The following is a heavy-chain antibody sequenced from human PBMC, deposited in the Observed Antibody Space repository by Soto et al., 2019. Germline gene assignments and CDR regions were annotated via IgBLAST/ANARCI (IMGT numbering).Heavy chain of an antibody. V-gene: IGHV4-30-2*01. D-gene: IGHD4-17*01. CDR1: GGSIGSSDYS. Sequence: PSETLSLTCTVSGGSIGSSDYSWSWIRQPPGKGLEWIGYIYHDGSTYYIPSPKSRVTMSVDRSKNQFSLNLSSATAADTALYYCAATVRTRRWFGPWGQGTLVTVSS. CDR2: IYHDGST. CDR3: AATVRTRRWFGP. J-gene: IGHJ5*02.